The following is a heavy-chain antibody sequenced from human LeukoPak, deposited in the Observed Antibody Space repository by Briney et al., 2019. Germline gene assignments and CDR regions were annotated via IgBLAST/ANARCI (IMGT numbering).Heavy chain of an antibody. J-gene: IGHJ4*02. Sequence: PGGSLRHSCAASGFTFSSYWMSWVRQAPGKGLEWVANIKQDGSEKYYVDSVKGRFTISRDNAKNSLYLQMNSLRAEDTAVYYCARDRLGLPHAYWGQGTLVTVSS. V-gene: IGHV3-7*01. CDR1: GFTFSSYW. CDR3: ARDRLGLPHAY. CDR2: IKQDGSEK. D-gene: IGHD3-10*01.